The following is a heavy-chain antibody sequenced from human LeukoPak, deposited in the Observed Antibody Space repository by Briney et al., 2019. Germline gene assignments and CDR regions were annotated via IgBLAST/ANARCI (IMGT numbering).Heavy chain of an antibody. Sequence: GGTLRLSCAASGITFSSYGMSWVRQAPGKGLEWVSSISSTGGTTYYADSVKGRFTISRDNAKNSLYLQMNSLRAEDTAVYYCASQYGDYASYWGQGTLVTVSS. V-gene: IGHV3-48*04. CDR1: GITFSSYG. CDR2: ISSTGGTT. J-gene: IGHJ4*02. D-gene: IGHD4-17*01. CDR3: ASQYGDYASY.